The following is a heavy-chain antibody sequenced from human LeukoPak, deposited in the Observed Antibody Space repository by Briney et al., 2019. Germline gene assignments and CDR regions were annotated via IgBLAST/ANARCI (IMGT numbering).Heavy chain of an antibody. CDR3: ASGFCSSTSCPSTWFDP. J-gene: IGHJ5*02. Sequence: SETLSLTCTVSGGSISSSSYYWGWIRQTPGKGLEWIGSIYYSGTTYYNPSLKSRVTISVDTSKNQFSLKLSSVTAADTAVYYCASGFCSSTSCPSTWFDPWGPGTLVTVSS. CDR1: GGSISSSSYY. CDR2: IYYSGTT. D-gene: IGHD2-2*03. V-gene: IGHV4-39*01.